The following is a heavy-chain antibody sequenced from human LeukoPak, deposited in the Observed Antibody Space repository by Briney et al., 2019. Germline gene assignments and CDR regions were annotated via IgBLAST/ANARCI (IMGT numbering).Heavy chain of an antibody. Sequence: GASVKVSCKASGYTFTSYDINWVRQATGQGLEWMGWMNPNSGNTGYAQKFQGRVTMTRNTSIRTAYMELSSLRSEDTAVYYCARGYCSSTSCRGGWFDPWGQGTLVTVSS. CDR3: ARGYCSSTSCRGGWFDP. CDR1: GYTFTSYD. V-gene: IGHV1-8*01. J-gene: IGHJ5*02. CDR2: MNPNSGNT. D-gene: IGHD2-2*01.